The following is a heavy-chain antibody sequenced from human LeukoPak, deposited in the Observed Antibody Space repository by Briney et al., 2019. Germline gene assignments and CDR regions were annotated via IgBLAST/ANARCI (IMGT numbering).Heavy chain of an antibody. CDR2: INHSGST. CDR3: ARLPYDSSGYYYSAFDI. CDR1: GGSFSGYY. Sequence: SETLSLTCAVYGGSFSGYYWSWIRQPPGKGLEWIGEINHSGSTNYNPSLKSRVTISVDTSKNQFSLKLSSVTAADTAVYYCARLPYDSSGYYYSAFDIWGQGTMVTVSS. V-gene: IGHV4-34*01. J-gene: IGHJ3*02. D-gene: IGHD3-22*01.